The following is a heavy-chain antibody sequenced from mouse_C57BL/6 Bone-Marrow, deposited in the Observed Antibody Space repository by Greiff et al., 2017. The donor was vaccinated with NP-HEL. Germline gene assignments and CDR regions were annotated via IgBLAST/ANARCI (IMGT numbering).Heavy chain of an antibody. CDR2: INPSNGGT. D-gene: IGHD2-3*01. CDR3: ARTRAMMGYYAAWFAY. J-gene: IGHJ3*01. V-gene: IGHV1-53*01. Sequence: QVQLQQPGTELVKPGASVKLSCKASGYTFTSYWMHWVKQRPGQGLEWIGNINPSNGGTNYNEKFKSKATLTVDKSSSTAYMQLSSLTSEDSAVYYCARTRAMMGYYAAWFAYWGQGTLVTVSA. CDR1: GYTFTSYW.